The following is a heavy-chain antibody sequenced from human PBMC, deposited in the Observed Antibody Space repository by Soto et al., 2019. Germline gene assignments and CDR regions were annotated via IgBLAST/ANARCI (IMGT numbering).Heavy chain of an antibody. CDR3: AKWFGEPYYYYFYMDV. J-gene: IGHJ6*03. CDR1: GFTFSSYG. Sequence: QVQLVESGGGVVQPGTSLRLSCAASGFTFSSYGLHWVHQAPGKGLEWVAVLSYDGSNEFYGDSVKGRFTISRDNSKNTLYLQMNSLRAEDTAVYYCAKWFGEPYYYYFYMDVWGKGTTVTVSS. CDR2: LSYDGSNE. D-gene: IGHD3-10*01. V-gene: IGHV3-33*05.